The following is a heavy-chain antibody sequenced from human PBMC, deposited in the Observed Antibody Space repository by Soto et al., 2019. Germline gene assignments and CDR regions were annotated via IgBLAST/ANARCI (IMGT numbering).Heavy chain of an antibody. V-gene: IGHV1-3*01. Sequence: ASVKVSCKASGYTFTGYAMHWVRQAPGQRLEWMGWINAGNGNTKYSQKFQGRVTITRDTSASTAYMELSSLRSEDTAVYYCARGDEAAAGKNYYYYYGMDVWGQGTTVTVSS. D-gene: IGHD6-13*01. J-gene: IGHJ6*02. CDR1: GYTFTGYA. CDR2: INAGNGNT. CDR3: ARGDEAAAGKNYYYYYGMDV.